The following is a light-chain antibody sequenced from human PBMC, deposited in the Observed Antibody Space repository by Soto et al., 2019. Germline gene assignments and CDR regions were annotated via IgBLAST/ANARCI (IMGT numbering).Light chain of an antibody. V-gene: IGLV2-18*02. CDR1: SSDVGSYNR. Sequence: QSVLTQPPSVSGSPGQSVTISCTGTSSDVGSYNRVSWYQQPPGAAPKLMIYEVSNRPSGVPDRFSGSKSGNTASLTISGLQAEDEADYYCNSYTSIRTYVFGTGTKVTDL. CDR3: NSYTSIRTYV. J-gene: IGLJ1*01. CDR2: EVS.